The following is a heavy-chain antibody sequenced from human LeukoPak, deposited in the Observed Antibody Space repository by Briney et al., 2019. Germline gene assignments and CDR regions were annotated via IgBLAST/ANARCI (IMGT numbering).Heavy chain of an antibody. J-gene: IGHJ4*02. Sequence: SGTLSLTCAVSSASISSSNWWSWVRQPPGKGLEWIGEVYHSGSTNYNPSLKSRVTISVDTSKNQFSLKLSSVTAADTAVYYCARVRSSSWRGYDYWGQGTLVTVSS. CDR3: ARVRSSSWRGYDY. D-gene: IGHD6-13*01. V-gene: IGHV4-4*02. CDR2: VYHSGST. CDR1: SASISSSNW.